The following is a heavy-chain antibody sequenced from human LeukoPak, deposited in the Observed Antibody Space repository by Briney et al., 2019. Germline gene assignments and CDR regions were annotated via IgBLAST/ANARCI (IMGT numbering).Heavy chain of an antibody. V-gene: IGHV3-23*01. CDR3: AKRGVVIRVILVGFHKEAYYFDS. CDR1: GITLSNYG. D-gene: IGHD3-22*01. J-gene: IGHJ4*02. Sequence: GGSLRLSCSVSGITLSNYGMSWVRQAPGKGLEWVAGISDSGGRTNYADSVKGRFTISRDNPKNTLYLQMNSLRAEDTAVYFCAKRGVVIRVILVGFHKEAYYFDSWGQGALVTVSS. CDR2: ISDSGGRT.